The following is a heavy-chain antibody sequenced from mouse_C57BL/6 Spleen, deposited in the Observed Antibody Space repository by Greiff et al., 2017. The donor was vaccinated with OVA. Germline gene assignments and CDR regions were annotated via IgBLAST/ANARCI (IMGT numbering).Heavy chain of an antibody. D-gene: IGHD1-1*01. V-gene: IGHV14-1*01. Sequence: EVKLQQSGAELVRPGASVKLSCTASGFNIKDYYMHWVKQRPEQGLEWIGRIDPEDGDTEYAPKFQGKATMTADTSSNTAYLQLSSLTSEDTAVYYCTTFTTVVATSYFDYWGQGTTLTVSS. CDR1: GFNIKDYY. CDR2: IDPEDGDT. J-gene: IGHJ2*01. CDR3: TTFTTVVATSYFDY.